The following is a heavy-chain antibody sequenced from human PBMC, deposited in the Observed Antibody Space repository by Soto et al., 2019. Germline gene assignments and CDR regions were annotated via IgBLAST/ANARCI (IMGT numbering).Heavy chain of an antibody. CDR2: INTATGDT. Sequence: QVQLVQSGAGVQKPGATANISCKASGYRFTAYDMHWVRQAPGQRLEWLGWINTATGDTKYSPSFQGRVTLSRDTSATTAYMELSGLRFEDTAVYYCARMRGYCSGGSCDPLDHWGQGTLVTVSS. J-gene: IGHJ4*02. CDR1: GYRFTAYD. D-gene: IGHD2-15*01. V-gene: IGHV1-3*04. CDR3: ARMRGYCSGGSCDPLDH.